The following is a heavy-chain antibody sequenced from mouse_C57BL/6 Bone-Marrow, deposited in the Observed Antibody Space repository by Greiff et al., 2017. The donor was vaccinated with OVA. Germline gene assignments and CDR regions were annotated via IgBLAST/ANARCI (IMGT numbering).Heavy chain of an antibody. CDR1: GYTFTSYW. CDR3: GRGSREYFDV. Sequence: QVQLQQPGAELVKPGASVKLSCKASGYTFTSYWMQWVKQRPGQGLEWIGEIDPSDSYTNYNQKFKGQATLPVEQSSRTAYKQRSSLTSEDSAVYYCGRGSREYFDVWGTGTTVTVSS. CDR2: IDPSDSYT. V-gene: IGHV1-50*01. D-gene: IGHD1-1*01. J-gene: IGHJ1*03.